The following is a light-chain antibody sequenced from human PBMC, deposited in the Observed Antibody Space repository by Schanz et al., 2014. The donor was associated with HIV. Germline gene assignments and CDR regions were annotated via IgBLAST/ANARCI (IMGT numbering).Light chain of an antibody. CDR3: SSYTSSSTWV. CDR2: EVT. Sequence: QSALTQPASVSGSPGQSITVSCTGTNNDIGSYTYVAWYQQHPGKAPKLMIYEVTKRPSGVPDRFSGSKSGNTASLTISGLQAEDEADYYCSSYTSSSTWVFGGGTKVTVL. V-gene: IGLV2-14*01. J-gene: IGLJ3*02. CDR1: NNDIGSYTY.